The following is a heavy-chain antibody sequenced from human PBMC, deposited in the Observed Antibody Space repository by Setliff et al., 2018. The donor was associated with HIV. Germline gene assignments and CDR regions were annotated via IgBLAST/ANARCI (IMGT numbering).Heavy chain of an antibody. J-gene: IGHJ4*02. CDR1: GGPVGSGSYY. Sequence: SETLSLTCTVSGGPVGSGSYYWSWIRQPPGKGLEWIGYIYYSGNTNYNPSLKSRVTLSIDTSKNQFSLNLHSVTAADTAVYYCARDPPGYGDSNDFWGQGTLVTVSS. D-gene: IGHD4-17*01. CDR3: ARDPPGYGDSNDF. V-gene: IGHV4-61*01. CDR2: IYYSGNT.